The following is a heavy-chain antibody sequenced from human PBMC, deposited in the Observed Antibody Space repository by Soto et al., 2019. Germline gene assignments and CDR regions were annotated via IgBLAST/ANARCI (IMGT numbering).Heavy chain of an antibody. CDR2: IYHSGST. CDR3: ARVWSVVVIIFDY. J-gene: IGHJ4*02. V-gene: IGHV4-59*12. D-gene: IGHD3-22*01. CDR1: GGSISSYY. Sequence: PSETPSLTCTVSGGSISSYYWSWIRQPPGKGLEWIGYIYHSGSTNYNPSLKSRVTISVDKSKNQFSLKLSSVTAADTAVYYCARVWSVVVIIFDYWGQGTLVTVSS.